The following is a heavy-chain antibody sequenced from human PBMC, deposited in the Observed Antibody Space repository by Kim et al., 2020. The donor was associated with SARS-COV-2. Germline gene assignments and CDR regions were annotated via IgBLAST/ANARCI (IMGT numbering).Heavy chain of an antibody. Sequence: SETLSLTCAVYGGSFSGYYWSWIRQPPGKGLEWIGEINHSGSTNYNPSLKSRVTISVDTSKNQFSLKLSSVTAADTAVYYCARGPLLREVATIPNNWFDPWGQGTLVTVSS. CDR1: GGSFSGYY. V-gene: IGHV4-34*01. J-gene: IGHJ5*02. CDR2: INHSGST. D-gene: IGHD5-12*01. CDR3: ARGPLLREVATIPNNWFDP.